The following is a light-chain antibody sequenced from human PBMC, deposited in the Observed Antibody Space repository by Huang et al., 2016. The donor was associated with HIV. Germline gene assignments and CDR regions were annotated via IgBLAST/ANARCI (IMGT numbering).Light chain of an antibody. CDR1: QDISNY. J-gene: IGKJ2*01. V-gene: IGKV1-33*01. CDR2: DAS. Sequence: DIQMTQSPFSLSASVGDRVTITCQASQDISNYFNWYQQKPGKAPKRLIYDASNLETGVPSRCSGSGSGTDFTFTISSLQPEDIATYYCQQYDNLPYTFGQGTKLEIK. CDR3: QQYDNLPYT.